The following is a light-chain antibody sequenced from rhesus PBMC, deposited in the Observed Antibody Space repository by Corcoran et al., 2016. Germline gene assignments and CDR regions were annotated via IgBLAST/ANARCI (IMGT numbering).Light chain of an antibody. V-gene: IGKV3-24*04. CDR1: QSVGSY. CDR2: GAS. CDR3: LQSSNWPFT. Sequence: EIVMTQSPATLALSPGERATLSCRASQSVGSYLAWYQQKPGQAPRRLIYGASSRATGLPDRFSGSGSGTESTLTISSLEPEDFGVYFCLQSSNWPFTFGPGTKLDIK. J-gene: IGKJ3*01.